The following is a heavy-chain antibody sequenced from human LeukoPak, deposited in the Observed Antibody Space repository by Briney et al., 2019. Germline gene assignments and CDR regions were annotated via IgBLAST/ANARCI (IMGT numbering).Heavy chain of an antibody. CDR1: GFTFSDYY. Sequence: PGGSLRLSCAASGFTFSDYYMSWIRQAPGKGLEWVSYISSSGSTIYYADSVKGRFTISRDNAKNSLYLQMNSLRAEDTAVYYCASYGSGSYSTHDAFDIWGQGTMVTVSS. V-gene: IGHV3-11*01. J-gene: IGHJ3*02. CDR2: ISSSGSTI. CDR3: ASYGSGSYSTHDAFDI. D-gene: IGHD3-10*01.